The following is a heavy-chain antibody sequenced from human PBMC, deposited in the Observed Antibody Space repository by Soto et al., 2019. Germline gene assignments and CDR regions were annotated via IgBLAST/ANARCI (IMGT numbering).Heavy chain of an antibody. CDR2: ISYDGSNK. V-gene: IGHV3-30*18. Sequence: QVQLVESGGGVVQPGRSLRLSCAASGFTFSSNAMHWVRQAPGKGLEGVAVISYDGSNKYYADSVKGRFTISRDNSKNTLYLQMNSLRAEDTAVYYCAKDLVFGQQLVRAYFDYWGQGTLVTVSS. CDR3: AKDLVFGQQLVRAYFDY. CDR1: GFTFSSNA. J-gene: IGHJ4*02. D-gene: IGHD6-13*01.